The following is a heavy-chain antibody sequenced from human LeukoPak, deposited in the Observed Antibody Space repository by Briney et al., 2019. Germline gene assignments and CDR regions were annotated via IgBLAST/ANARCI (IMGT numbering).Heavy chain of an antibody. CDR3: AIDRSGWPIDY. CDR2: ISGSGGST. J-gene: IGHJ4*02. CDR1: GFTFSSYA. D-gene: IGHD6-19*01. Sequence: GGSLRLSCAASGFTFSSYAMSWVRQAPGKGLEWVSGISGSGGSTYYADSVKGRFTISRDNSRNTLYLQMNSLRAEDTAVYYCAIDRSGWPIDYWGQGTLVTVSS. V-gene: IGHV3-23*01.